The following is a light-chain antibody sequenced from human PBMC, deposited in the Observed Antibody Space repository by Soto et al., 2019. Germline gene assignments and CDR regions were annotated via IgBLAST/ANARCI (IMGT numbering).Light chain of an antibody. V-gene: IGLV1-47*01. CDR3: AAWDDSLSGWV. CDR2: RNN. J-gene: IGLJ3*02. CDR1: SSNIGSNY. Sequence: QSVLTQPPSASGTPGQRVTISCSGSSSNIGSNYVYWYQQLPGTAPKVLIYRNNKRPSGVPDRFSGSKSGTSASLAISGLRSDDEADYYCAAWDDSLSGWVFGGGTKVTVL.